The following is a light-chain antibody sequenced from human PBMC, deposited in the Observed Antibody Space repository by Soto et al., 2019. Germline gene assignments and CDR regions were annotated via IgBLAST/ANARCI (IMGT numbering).Light chain of an antibody. CDR1: RSNIGSNT. CDR2: NNN. J-gene: IGLJ1*01. Sequence: QSVLTQPPSASGTPGQRVTISCSGSRSNIGSNTVNWYQHLPGAAPKLLIYNNNQRPSGVPDRISGSKSGTSASLAIRGLQSEDEADYYCAAWDDSLNGFYVFGTGTKLTVL. V-gene: IGLV1-44*01. CDR3: AAWDDSLNGFYV.